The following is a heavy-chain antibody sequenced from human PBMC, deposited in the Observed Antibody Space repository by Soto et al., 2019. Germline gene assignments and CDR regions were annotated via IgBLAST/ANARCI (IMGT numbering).Heavy chain of an antibody. CDR2: INWNSGSI. D-gene: IGHD6-13*01. Sequence: LRLSCAASGFTFDDYAMHWVRQVPGKGLEWVSGINWNSGSIGYGDSVKGRFAISRDNAKNSLHLQMNSLSAEDTAFYYCVKDESINWYSGHFRHWGQGTLVTVSS. CDR1: GFTFDDYA. CDR3: VKDESINWYSGHFRH. V-gene: IGHV3-9*01. J-gene: IGHJ1*01.